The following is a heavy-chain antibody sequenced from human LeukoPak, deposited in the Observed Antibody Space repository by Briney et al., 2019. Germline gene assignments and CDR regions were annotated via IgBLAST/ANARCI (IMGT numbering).Heavy chain of an antibody. D-gene: IGHD5-18*01. CDR3: ARSTPAYSYGVDY. V-gene: IGHV3-30-3*01. Sequence: GGSLRLSCAASGFTFSSYAMNWVRQAPGKGLEWVTLMSYDGSNKYYTDSVKGRFTISRDNSKDTLYLQMNSLRAEDTAVYYCARSTPAYSYGVDYWGQGTLVTVSS. CDR1: GFTFSSYA. CDR2: MSYDGSNK. J-gene: IGHJ4*02.